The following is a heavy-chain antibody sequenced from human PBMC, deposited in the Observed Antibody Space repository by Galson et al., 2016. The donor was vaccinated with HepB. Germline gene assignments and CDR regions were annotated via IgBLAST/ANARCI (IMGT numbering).Heavy chain of an antibody. CDR3: ARGRGSNWRDAFDI. Sequence: SLRLSCAASGFTFDDYAMHWVRQAPGKGLEWVSETSGNSGSIGYADSVKGRFTISRDNDRNSLHLQMNILRAEDTAFYYCARGRGSNWRDAFDIWGQGTMVTVSS. D-gene: IGHD6-13*01. CDR2: TSGNSGSI. V-gene: IGHV3-9*01. CDR1: GFTFDDYA. J-gene: IGHJ3*02.